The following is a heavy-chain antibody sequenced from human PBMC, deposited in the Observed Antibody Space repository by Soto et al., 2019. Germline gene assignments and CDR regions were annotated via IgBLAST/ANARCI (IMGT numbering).Heavy chain of an antibody. J-gene: IGHJ6*02. CDR1: EFSFSTYW. CDR2: IDTTGSST. D-gene: IGHD2-15*01. Sequence: VQLVESGGGLVQPGGSLRLSCVASEFSFSTYWMHWVRQAPGKGLMWVARIDTTGSSTTYADSVQGRLTISRDNAKNTMYLQMDSVRDEDTAIYFCASVSAAQYYYGMDSWGQGTKVTVS. V-gene: IGHV3-74*01. CDR3: ASVSAAQYYYGMDS.